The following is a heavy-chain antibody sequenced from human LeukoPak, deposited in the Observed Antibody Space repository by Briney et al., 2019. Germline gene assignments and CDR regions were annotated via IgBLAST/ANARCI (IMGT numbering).Heavy chain of an antibody. Sequence: SETLSLTCGFSGGSISRYYWSWIRQPPGKGLEWIGYIYYSGSANYNPSLKSRVTISVDTSENQFSLKLSSVTAADTAVYYCARQTYHHSFDIWGQGTMVTVSS. CDR3: ARQTYHHSFDI. V-gene: IGHV4-59*08. J-gene: IGHJ3*02. CDR2: IYYSGSA. CDR1: GGSISRYY.